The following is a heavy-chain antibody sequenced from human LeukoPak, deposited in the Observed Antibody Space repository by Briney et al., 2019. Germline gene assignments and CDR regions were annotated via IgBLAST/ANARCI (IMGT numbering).Heavy chain of an antibody. D-gene: IGHD1/OR15-1a*01. V-gene: IGHV1-8*01. Sequence: ASVKVSCKASGYTFTSFDINWVRQAPGQGLEWMAWMNANSGNIGYAQKFQGRVTMTRNTATSTAYMELSSLRSEDTAMYYCARDFGHNNNRYFDYWGQGTLVTVSS. CDR2: MNANSGNI. CDR1: GYTFTSFD. J-gene: IGHJ4*02. CDR3: ARDFGHNNNRYFDY.